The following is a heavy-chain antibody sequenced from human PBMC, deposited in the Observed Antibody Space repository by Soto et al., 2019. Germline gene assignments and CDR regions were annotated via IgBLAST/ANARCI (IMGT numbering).Heavy chain of an antibody. CDR1: GASISSLDW. CDR3: ASRNYYDSTGYYPY. CDR2: IYHTGAS. D-gene: IGHD3-22*01. J-gene: IGHJ4*02. V-gene: IGHV4-4*02. Sequence: QVQLQESGPGLVKPSGTLSLTCAVSGASISSLDWWSWVRQPPGKGLEWIGEIYHTGASNYNASLKTRVTISVDKSKNQFSLKLSSVTAADTAVYYCASRNYYDSTGYYPYWGQGILVTVSS.